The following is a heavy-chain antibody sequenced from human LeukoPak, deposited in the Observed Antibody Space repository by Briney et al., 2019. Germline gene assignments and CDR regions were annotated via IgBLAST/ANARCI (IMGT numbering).Heavy chain of an antibody. CDR2: IYYSGST. CDR1: GDSISSTNYY. J-gene: IGHJ4*02. Sequence: SETLSLTCTVSGDSISSTNYYWGWIRQPPGKGLEWIGSIYYSGSTYYNPSLESRVTISVDTSKNQFSLKLSSVTAADTAVYYCARDNTGAYSSGWYYFDYWGQGTLVTVSS. D-gene: IGHD6-19*01. V-gene: IGHV4-39*07. CDR3: ARDNTGAYSSGWYYFDY.